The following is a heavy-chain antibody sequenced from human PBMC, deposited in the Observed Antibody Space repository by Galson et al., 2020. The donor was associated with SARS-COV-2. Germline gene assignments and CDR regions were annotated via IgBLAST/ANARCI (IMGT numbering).Heavy chain of an antibody. CDR3: ARRGGRESREGHDVFDV. V-gene: IGHV5-51*01. CDR1: GYSFSNYW. Sequence: GESLKISCKGSGYSFSNYWIAWVRQMPGKGLEWMGIIYPGDSGTIYSPSFQGQVTISVDKSISTAYLQWSSLKASDTAIYYCARRGGRESREGHDVFDVWGQGTMVTVS. D-gene: IGHD3-10*01. J-gene: IGHJ3*01. CDR2: IYPGDSGT.